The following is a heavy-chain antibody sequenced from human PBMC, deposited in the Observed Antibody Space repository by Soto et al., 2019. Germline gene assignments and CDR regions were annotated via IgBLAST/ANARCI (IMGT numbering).Heavy chain of an antibody. CDR3: AKDSSSGWYYRGWDY. Sequence: GGSLRLSCAASGFTFSSYAMSWVRQAPGKGLEWVSAISGSGGSTYYADSVKGRFTISRDNSKNTLYLQMNSLRAEDTAVYYCAKDSSSGWYYRGWDYWGQGTLVTVSS. CDR2: ISGSGGST. D-gene: IGHD6-19*01. V-gene: IGHV3-23*01. CDR1: GFTFSSYA. J-gene: IGHJ4*02.